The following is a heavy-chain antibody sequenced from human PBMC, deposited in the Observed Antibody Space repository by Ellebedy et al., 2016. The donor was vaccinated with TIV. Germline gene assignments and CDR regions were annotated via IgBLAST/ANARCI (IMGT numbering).Heavy chain of an antibody. V-gene: IGHV4-61*02. J-gene: IGHJ5*02. CDR1: GGSISSGSYY. D-gene: IGHD3-16*01. Sequence: SETLSLXXTVSGGSISSGSYYWSWIRQPAGKGLEWIGRIYTSGSTNYNPSLKSRVTISVDTSKNQFSLKLSSVTAADTAVYYCARESRNAYVLYFRLLSWFDPWGQGTLVTVSS. CDR2: IYTSGST. CDR3: ARESRNAYVLYFRLLSWFDP.